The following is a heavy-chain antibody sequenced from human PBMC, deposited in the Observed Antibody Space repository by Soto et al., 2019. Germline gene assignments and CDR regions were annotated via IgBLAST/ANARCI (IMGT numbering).Heavy chain of an antibody. J-gene: IGHJ5*02. CDR3: AKTLDGWSGYYSVFDP. V-gene: IGHV3-23*01. CDR1: GFTFSSYS. D-gene: IGHD3-3*01. Sequence: GGSLRLSCAASGFTFSSYSMSWVRQAPGKGLEWVSAISGSGGSTYYADSVKGRFTISRDNSKNTLYLQMNSLRAEDTAVYYCAKTLDGWSGYYSVFDPWGQGTLVTVPQ. CDR2: ISGSGGST.